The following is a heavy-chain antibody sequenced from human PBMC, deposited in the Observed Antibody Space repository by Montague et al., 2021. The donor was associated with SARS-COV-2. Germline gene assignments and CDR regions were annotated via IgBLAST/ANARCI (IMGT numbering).Heavy chain of an antibody. CDR1: GGSITNNIDY. CDR3: ARLKRYFDSSGSPSAFDF. V-gene: IGHV4-39*02. CDR2: IYYTGNT. J-gene: IGHJ3*01. Sequence: SETLSLTCIVSGGSITNNIDYWAWIRQPPGKGLEWIGSIYYTGNTYYNPSLKSRVTISVVTSKNHFTLKLSSVTAAETAVYYCARLKRYFDSSGSPSAFDFWGQGTKVIVSS. D-gene: IGHD3-22*01.